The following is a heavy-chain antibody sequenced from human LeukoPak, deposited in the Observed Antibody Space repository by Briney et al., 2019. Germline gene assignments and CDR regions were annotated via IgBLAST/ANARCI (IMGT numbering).Heavy chain of an antibody. CDR3: ARAWESIAGYYFDY. CDR2: INPNAGST. D-gene: IGHD1-26*01. J-gene: IGHJ4*02. CDR1: GYTFSIYY. Sequence: ASVKVSCKASGYTFSIYYMHWVRQAPGQGLEWMGIINPNAGSTNYAQRFQGRVTMTGDTSTTTVYMELSSLRSEDTAVYYCARAWESIAGYYFDYWGQGTLVTVSS. V-gene: IGHV1-46*01.